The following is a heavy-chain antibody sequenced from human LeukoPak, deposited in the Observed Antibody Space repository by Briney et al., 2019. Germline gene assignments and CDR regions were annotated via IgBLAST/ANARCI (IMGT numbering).Heavy chain of an antibody. Sequence: SETLSLTCTVSGASISRYYWSWIRQPPGKGLEWIGYIYYSGSSDYNPSLKSRVTMSVDTSKNKFSLKLASVTAADTAIYYCGEGGHGFDSWGQGTLVTVSS. V-gene: IGHV4-59*01. J-gene: IGHJ5*01. CDR2: IYYSGSS. CDR1: GASISRYY. CDR3: GEGGHGFDS.